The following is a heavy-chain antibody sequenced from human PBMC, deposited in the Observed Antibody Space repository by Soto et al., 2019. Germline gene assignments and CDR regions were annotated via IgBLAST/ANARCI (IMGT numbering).Heavy chain of an antibody. D-gene: IGHD3-10*01. CDR2: IYYSGST. Sequence: SETLSLTCTVSGGSISSYYWIWIRHPPGKGLEWIGYIYYSGSTNYNPSLKSRVTISVDTSKNQFSLKLSSVTAADTAAYYCARDKTDYYGSGSEGMDVWGQGTTVTGSS. CDR3: ARDKTDYYGSGSEGMDV. CDR1: GGSISSYY. V-gene: IGHV4-59*01. J-gene: IGHJ6*02.